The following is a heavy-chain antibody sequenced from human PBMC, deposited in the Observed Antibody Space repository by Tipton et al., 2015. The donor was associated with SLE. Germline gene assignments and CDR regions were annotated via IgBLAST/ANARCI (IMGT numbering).Heavy chain of an antibody. CDR3: AVGGYYYGSAAFDI. J-gene: IGHJ3*02. V-gene: IGHV4-34*01. D-gene: IGHD3-10*01. CDR2: INHSGST. Sequence: TLSLTCAVYGGSFSGYYWSWIRQPPGKGLEWIGEINHSGSTNYNPSLKSRVTISVDTSKNQFSLKLSSVTAADTAVYYCAVGGYYYGSAAFDIWGQGTMVTVSS. CDR1: GGSFSGYY.